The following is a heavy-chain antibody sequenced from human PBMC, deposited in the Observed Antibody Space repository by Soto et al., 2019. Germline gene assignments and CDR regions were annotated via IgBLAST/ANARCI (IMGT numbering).Heavy chain of an antibody. CDR2: ISYDGSNK. J-gene: IGHJ6*02. CDR1: GFTSSSYA. CDR3: AKDFYSNYNFGMDV. D-gene: IGHD4-4*01. Sequence: GGSLRLSCAASGFTSSSYAMHWVRQAPGKGLEWVAVISYDGSNKYYADSVKGRFTISRDNSKNTLYLQMNSLRAEDTAVYYCAKDFYSNYNFGMDVWGQGTTVTVSS. V-gene: IGHV3-30*04.